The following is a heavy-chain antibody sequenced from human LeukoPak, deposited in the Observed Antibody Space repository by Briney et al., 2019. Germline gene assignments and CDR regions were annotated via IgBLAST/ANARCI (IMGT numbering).Heavy chain of an antibody. V-gene: IGHV4-59*12. Sequence: ETLSLTCTVSGGSISSYYWSWIRQPPGKGLERMGFIYYSGSTNYNPSLKSRVTISVDKSKNQFSLKLSSVTAADTAVYYCARVMEYSSSSVGGEYYYYGMDVWGQGTTVTVSS. CDR3: ARVMEYSSSSVGGEYYYYGMDV. CDR1: GGSISSYY. J-gene: IGHJ6*02. CDR2: IYYSGST. D-gene: IGHD6-6*01.